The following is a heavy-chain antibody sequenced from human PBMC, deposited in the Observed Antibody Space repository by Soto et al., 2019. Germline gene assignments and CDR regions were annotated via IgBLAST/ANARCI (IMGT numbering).Heavy chain of an antibody. J-gene: IGHJ4*02. CDR1: GGSISGYY. D-gene: IGHD2-2*01. CDR3: ARSSTSANYFDY. Sequence: PSETLSLTCTVSGGSISGYYWSWIRRHPGKGLEWIGYIYYSGSTYYNPSLKSRVTISVDTSKNQFSLKLSSVTAADTAVYYCARSSTSANYFDYWGQGTLVTVSS. V-gene: IGHV4-31*03. CDR2: IYYSGST.